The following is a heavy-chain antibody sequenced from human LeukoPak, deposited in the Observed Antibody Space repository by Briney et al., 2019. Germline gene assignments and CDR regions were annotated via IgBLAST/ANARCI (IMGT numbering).Heavy chain of an antibody. Sequence: PGRSLRPPCAASGFTFRSYGMHWVRQAPGKGLEWVAVISYAGSNKYYADSVKGRFTISRDNSKNTLYLQMNSLRAEDTAVYYCAKESPYYDYVWGSYRPTYFDYWGQGTLVTVSS. CDR2: ISYAGSNK. D-gene: IGHD3-16*02. CDR3: AKESPYYDYVWGSYRPTYFDY. J-gene: IGHJ4*02. CDR1: GFTFRSYG. V-gene: IGHV3-30*18.